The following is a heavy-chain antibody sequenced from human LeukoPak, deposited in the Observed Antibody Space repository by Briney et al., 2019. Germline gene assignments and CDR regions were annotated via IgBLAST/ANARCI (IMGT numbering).Heavy chain of an antibody. CDR3: ARDQSRYCTNGVCGFDY. CDR2: ISAYNGNT. CDR1: GYTFTSYG. D-gene: IGHD2-8*01. V-gene: IGHV1-18*01. J-gene: IGHJ4*02. Sequence: ASVKVSCKASGYTFTSYGISWVRQAPGQGLEWMGWISAYNGNTNYAQKLQGRVTMTTDTSTSTAYMELRSLRSDDTAVYYCARDQSRYCTNGVCGFDYWGQGTLVTVSS.